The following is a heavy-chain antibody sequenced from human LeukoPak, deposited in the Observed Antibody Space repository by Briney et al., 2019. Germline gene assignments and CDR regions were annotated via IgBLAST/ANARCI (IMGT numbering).Heavy chain of an antibody. CDR3: ARGRAYSYYDFWSGSPTLDY. CDR1: GGSISSGSYY. D-gene: IGHD3-3*01. J-gene: IGHJ4*02. CDR2: IYTSGST. V-gene: IGHV4-61*02. Sequence: SETLSLTCTVSGGSISSGSYYWSWIRQPAGKGLEWIGRIYTSGSTNYNPSLKSRVTISVDTSKNQFSLELSSVTAADTAVYYCARGRAYSYYDFWSGSPTLDYWGQGTLVTVSS.